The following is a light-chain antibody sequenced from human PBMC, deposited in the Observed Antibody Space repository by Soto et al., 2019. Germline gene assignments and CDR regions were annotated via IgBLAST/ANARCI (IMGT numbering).Light chain of an antibody. CDR3: QQRSNWPPWT. V-gene: IGKV3-11*01. J-gene: IGKJ1*01. Sequence: EIVLTQSPATLSLSPGEIATLSFRASQSVSNYLAWYQQKPGQAPRLLIYDASNRATGIPARFSGSGSGTDFTLTISSLAPEDFAVYYCQQRSNWPPWTFGQGTKVEIK. CDR1: QSVSNY. CDR2: DAS.